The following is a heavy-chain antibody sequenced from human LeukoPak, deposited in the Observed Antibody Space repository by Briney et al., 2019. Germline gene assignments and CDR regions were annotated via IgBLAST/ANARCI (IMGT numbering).Heavy chain of an antibody. CDR1: GDSITSYY. V-gene: IGHV4-59*12. CDR2: IYYSGST. D-gene: IGHD2-2*01. J-gene: IGHJ4*02. Sequence: PSETLSLTCSVFGDSITSYYWNWIRQPPGKGLEWIGYIYYSGSTNYNPSLKSRVTISVDTSKNQFSLKLSSVTAADTAVYYCAREGYCSSTSCFDYWGQGTLVTVSS. CDR3: AREGYCSSTSCFDY.